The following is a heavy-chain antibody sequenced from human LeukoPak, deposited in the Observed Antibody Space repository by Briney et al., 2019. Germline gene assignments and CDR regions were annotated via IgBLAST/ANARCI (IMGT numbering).Heavy chain of an antibody. D-gene: IGHD6-6*01. CDR2: ILYSGRT. V-gene: IGHV4-59*11. Sequence: SETLSLTCAVSGGSINRHYWSWIRQPPGKGLEWVGYILYSGRTNYNPSLKSRLTMSVNTSKNQFSLNLRSATAADTAVYYCARGALASEATFDIWGQGTLVTVSS. CDR1: GGSINRHY. CDR3: ARGALASEATFDI. J-gene: IGHJ3*02.